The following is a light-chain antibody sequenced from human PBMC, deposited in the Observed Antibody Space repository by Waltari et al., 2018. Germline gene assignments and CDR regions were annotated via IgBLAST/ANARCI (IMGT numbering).Light chain of an antibody. CDR1: QVITRW. J-gene: IGKJ4*01. CDR3: QQYTSYPLT. CDR2: TIS. V-gene: IGKV1D-16*01. Sequence: DRVTITCRASQVITRWLAWYQQKPGKAPKSLISTISTLQTGVPSRFSGSGSGTEFTLTISSLQPEDFATYYCQQYTSYPLTFGGGTKVEIK.